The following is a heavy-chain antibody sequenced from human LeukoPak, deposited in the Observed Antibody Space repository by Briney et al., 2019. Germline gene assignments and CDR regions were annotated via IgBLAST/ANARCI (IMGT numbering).Heavy chain of an antibody. J-gene: IGHJ4*02. Sequence: GGSLRLSCAASGFSFSAYWMTCVRQAPGTGLEWVANINPAGTETYYVDPVKGRFTISRDNAKNLLYLQMNSLRAEDTAVYYCARFGYVAAVDLWGQGTLVTVSS. V-gene: IGHV3-7*01. CDR1: GFSFSAYW. CDR2: INPAGTET. CDR3: ARFGYVAAVDL. D-gene: IGHD2-15*01.